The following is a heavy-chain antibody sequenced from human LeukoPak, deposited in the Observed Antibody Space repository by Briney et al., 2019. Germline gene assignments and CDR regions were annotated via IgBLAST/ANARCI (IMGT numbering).Heavy chain of an antibody. J-gene: IGHJ5*02. Sequence: GGSLRLSCAASGFTLSSYSMSWVRQAPGKRLEWVSAISGSGSSTYYADSVKGRFTISRDNSKNTLYLQMNSLRAEDTALYYCAKSPGSSWYLDWFDPWGQGTLVTVSS. CDR2: ISGSGSST. CDR3: AKSPGSSWYLDWFDP. V-gene: IGHV3-23*01. D-gene: IGHD6-13*01. CDR1: GFTLSSYS.